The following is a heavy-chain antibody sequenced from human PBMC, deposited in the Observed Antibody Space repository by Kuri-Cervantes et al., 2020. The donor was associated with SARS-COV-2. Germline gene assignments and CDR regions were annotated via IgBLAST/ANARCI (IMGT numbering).Heavy chain of an antibody. Sequence: ASVKVSCKAAGYTFTGYYMHWVRQAPGQGLERMGWINPNSGGTNYAQKFQGRATMTRDTSISTAYMELSRLRSDDTAVYYCARVFGYYDSSGYYDFDYWGQGTLVTVSS. CDR2: INPNSGGT. V-gene: IGHV1-2*02. CDR1: GYTFTGYY. CDR3: ARVFGYYDSSGYYDFDY. D-gene: IGHD3-22*01. J-gene: IGHJ4*02.